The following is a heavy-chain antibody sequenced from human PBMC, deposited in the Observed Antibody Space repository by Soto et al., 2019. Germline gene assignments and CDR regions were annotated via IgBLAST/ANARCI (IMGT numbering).Heavy chain of an antibody. CDR1: GGTFSSYA. Sequence: QVQLVRSGAEVKKPGSSVKVSCKASGGTFSSYAISWVRQAPGQGLEWMGGIIPIFGTANYAQKFQGRVTITADESTSTAYMELSSLRSEDTAVYYCARHRRMTTVVTDALDIWGQGTMVTVSS. V-gene: IGHV1-69*01. CDR2: IIPIFGTA. CDR3: ARHRRMTTVVTDALDI. D-gene: IGHD4-17*01. J-gene: IGHJ3*02.